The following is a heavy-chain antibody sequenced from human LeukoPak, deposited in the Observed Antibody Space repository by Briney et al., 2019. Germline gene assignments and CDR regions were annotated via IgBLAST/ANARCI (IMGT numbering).Heavy chain of an antibody. CDR3: AKTRGTYYAYYYYMDV. Sequence: GGSLRLSCAASGFTFSSYWMSWVRQAPGKGLEWVANIKQDGSEKYYVDSVKGRFTISRDNAKNSLYLQMNSLRAEDTAVYYCAKTRGTYYAYYYYMDVWGKGTTVTVSS. CDR2: IKQDGSEK. V-gene: IGHV3-7*01. J-gene: IGHJ6*03. CDR1: GFTFSSYW. D-gene: IGHD1-26*01.